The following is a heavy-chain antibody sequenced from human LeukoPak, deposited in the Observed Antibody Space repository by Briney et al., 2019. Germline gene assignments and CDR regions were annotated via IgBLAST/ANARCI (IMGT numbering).Heavy chain of an antibody. CDR3: ARENSSSWRLVTYYYYGMDV. CDR1: GCSLSSYY. CDR2: IYYSGST. Sequence: SETLSLTCTVSGCSLSSYYWSWIRQPPGKGLEWIGYIYYSGSTNYNPSLKSRVTISVDTSKNQFSLKLSSVTAADTAVYYCARENSSSWRLVTYYYYGMDVWGQGTTVTVSS. V-gene: IGHV4-59*01. J-gene: IGHJ6*02. D-gene: IGHD6-13*01.